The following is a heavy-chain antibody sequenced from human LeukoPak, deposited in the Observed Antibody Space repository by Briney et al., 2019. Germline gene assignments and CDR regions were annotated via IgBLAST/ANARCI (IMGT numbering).Heavy chain of an antibody. D-gene: IGHD3-10*01. V-gene: IGHV5-51*01. CDR3: ARSHYGSGKYPFDP. J-gene: IGHJ5*02. CDR1: GSSFTSYW. CDR2: IYPGDSDT. Sequence: GASLKISCKGSGSSFTSYWIGWVRQVPGKGLEWMGIIYPGDSDTRYSPSFQGQVTISADKSISTAYLQWSSLKASDTAMYYCARSHYGSGKYPFDPWGQGTLVTVSS.